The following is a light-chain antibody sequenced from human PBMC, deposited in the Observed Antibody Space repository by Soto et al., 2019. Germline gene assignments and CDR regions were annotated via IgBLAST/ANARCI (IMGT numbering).Light chain of an antibody. CDR1: QSVSIN. Sequence: EVVLTQSPATLSVSPGERATLSCRASQSVSINLAWYQQKPGQAPRLLIYGASTRATGIPARFSGSRSGTDFTLTISRLEPEDFAVYSCQQYGGSPLFTFGPGTRVDFK. CDR3: QQYGGSPLFT. CDR2: GAS. J-gene: IGKJ3*01. V-gene: IGKV3-20*01.